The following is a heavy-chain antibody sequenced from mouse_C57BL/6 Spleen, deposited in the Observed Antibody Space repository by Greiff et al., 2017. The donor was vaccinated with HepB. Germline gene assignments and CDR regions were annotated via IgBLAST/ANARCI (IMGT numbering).Heavy chain of an antibody. CDR3: ARYYYANGFYYAMDY. Sequence: QVQLQQPGAELVRPGTSVKLSCKASGYTFTSDWMHWVKQRPGPGLEWIGVIDPSDSYTNYNQKFKGKATLTVDTSSSTAYMQLSSLTSEDSAVYYFARYYYANGFYYAMDYWGQGTSVTDSS. CDR2: IDPSDSYT. J-gene: IGHJ4*01. D-gene: IGHD1-1*02. V-gene: IGHV1-59*01. CDR1: GYTFTSDW.